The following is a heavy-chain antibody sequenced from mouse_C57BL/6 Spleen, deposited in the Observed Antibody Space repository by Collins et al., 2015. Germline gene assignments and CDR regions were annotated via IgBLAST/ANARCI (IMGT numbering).Heavy chain of an antibody. Sequence: QVQLQQPGAELVKPGASVKLSCKASGYTFTSYWMHWVKQRPGQGLEWIGEINPSNGRTNYNEKFKSKATLTVDKSSSTAYMQLSSLTSEDSAVYYCARGGYWYFDVWGAGTTVTVSS. CDR1: GYTFTSYW. V-gene: IGHV1S81*02. J-gene: IGHJ1*01. CDR3: ARGGYWYFDV. CDR2: INPSNGRT.